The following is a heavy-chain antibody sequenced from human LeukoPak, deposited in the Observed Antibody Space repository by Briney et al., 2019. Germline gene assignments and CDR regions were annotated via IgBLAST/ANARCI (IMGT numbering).Heavy chain of an antibody. D-gene: IGHD3-22*01. J-gene: IGHJ6*03. V-gene: IGHV4-4*09. CDR3: ARRAYYYDSSGYYYYYYMDV. CDR1: GGSISSYY. CDR2: IYTSGST. Sequence: PSETLSLTCTVSGGSISSYYWSWIRQPPGKGLEWIGYIYTSGSTNYNPPLKSRVTISVDTSKNQFSLKLSSVTAADTAVYYCARRAYYYDSSGYYYYYYMDVWGKGTTVTVSS.